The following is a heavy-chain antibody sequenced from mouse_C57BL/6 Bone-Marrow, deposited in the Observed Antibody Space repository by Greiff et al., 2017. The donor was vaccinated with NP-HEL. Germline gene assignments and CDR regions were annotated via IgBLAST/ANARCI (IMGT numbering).Heavy chain of an antibody. D-gene: IGHD1-1*01. Sequence: EVKVVESGGDLVKPGGSLKLSCAASGFTFSSYGMSWVRQTPDKRLEWVATISSGGSYTYYPDSVKGRFTISRDNAKNTLYLQMSSLKTEDTAMYYCARQITTVVATRYYAMDYWGQGTSVTVSS. CDR2: ISSGGSYT. CDR1: GFTFSSYG. V-gene: IGHV5-6*01. J-gene: IGHJ4*01. CDR3: ARQITTVVATRYYAMDY.